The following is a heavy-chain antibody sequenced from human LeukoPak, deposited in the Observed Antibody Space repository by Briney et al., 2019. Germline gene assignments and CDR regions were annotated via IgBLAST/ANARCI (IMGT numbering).Heavy chain of an antibody. CDR1: GFTFSSYG. Sequence: PGGSLRLSCAASGFTFSSYGMHWVRQAPGKGLEWVAFIRYDGSNKYYADSVKGRFTISRDNSKNTLYLQMNSLRAEDTAVYYCAKGLTTVVTNDAFDIWGQGTMVTVSS. CDR2: IRYDGSNK. CDR3: AKGLTTVVTNDAFDI. D-gene: IGHD4-23*01. V-gene: IGHV3-30*02. J-gene: IGHJ3*02.